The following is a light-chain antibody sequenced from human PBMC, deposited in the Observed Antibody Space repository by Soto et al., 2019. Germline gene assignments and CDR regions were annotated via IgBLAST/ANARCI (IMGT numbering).Light chain of an antibody. CDR1: SSDVGGYNY. Sequence: QSALTQSGSVSGSPGQSITISCTGTSSDVGGYNYVSWYQQHPGKAPKLMIYEVSNRPSGVSNRFSGSKSGNTASLTISGLQAEDEADYYCSSYTSSSTYVFGTGTKVTVL. V-gene: IGLV2-14*01. J-gene: IGLJ1*01. CDR2: EVS. CDR3: SSYTSSSTYV.